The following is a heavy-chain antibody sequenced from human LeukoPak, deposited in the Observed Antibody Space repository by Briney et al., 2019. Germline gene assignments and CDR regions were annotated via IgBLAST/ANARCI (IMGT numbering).Heavy chain of an antibody. J-gene: IGHJ6*02. Sequence: GGSLRLSCAASGFTFSSYWMRWVRQAPGKGLEWVDKIKQDGSEKYYVDSVKGRFTISRDNAKNSLYLQMNSLRAEDTAVYYCARDCSSTSCYYYYYYYYGMDVWGQGTTVTVSS. V-gene: IGHV3-7*01. CDR3: ARDCSSTSCYYYYYYYYGMDV. CDR1: GFTFSSYW. D-gene: IGHD2-2*01. CDR2: IKQDGSEK.